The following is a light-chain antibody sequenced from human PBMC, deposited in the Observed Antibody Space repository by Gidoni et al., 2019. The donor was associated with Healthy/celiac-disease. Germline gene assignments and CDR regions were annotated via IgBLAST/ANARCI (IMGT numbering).Light chain of an antibody. CDR2: WAS. J-gene: IGKJ1*01. V-gene: IGKV4-1*01. Sequence: DIVLTQSPDSLAVSLGERATINCKSSRSVLYSSNNKNYLAWYQQKPGQHPKLLIYWASTRESGVPDRFSGSGSGTDFTLTIRSLQAEDVAVYYCQQYYSTPWTFGQXTKVEIK. CDR3: QQYYSTPWT. CDR1: RSVLYSSNNKNY.